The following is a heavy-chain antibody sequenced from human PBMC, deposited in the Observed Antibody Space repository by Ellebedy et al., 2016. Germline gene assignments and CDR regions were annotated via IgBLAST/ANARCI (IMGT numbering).Heavy chain of an antibody. Sequence: GESLKISXQGSGYSLTSYWIGWVRPMPGKGLEWMGIIYPGYSDTRYSPSLQGQVTISADKSISTAYLQWSSLKASDTAMYYCARRTIFGVVIDAFDIWGQGTMVTVSS. CDR1: GYSLTSYW. V-gene: IGHV5-51*01. CDR2: IYPGYSDT. CDR3: ARRTIFGVVIDAFDI. D-gene: IGHD3-3*01. J-gene: IGHJ3*02.